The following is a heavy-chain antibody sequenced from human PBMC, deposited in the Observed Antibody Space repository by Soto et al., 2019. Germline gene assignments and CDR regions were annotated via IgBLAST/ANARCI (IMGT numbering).Heavy chain of an antibody. CDR1: GGTFSSYA. CDR3: ARDLLYCSSTSCSGDWFDP. J-gene: IGHJ5*02. D-gene: IGHD2-2*01. V-gene: IGHV1-69*06. Sequence: QVQLVQSGAEVKKPGSSVKVSCKASGGTFSSYAISWVRQAPGQGLEWMGGIIPIFGTANYAQKFQGRVTITADKSTSTAYRELSSLRSEDTAVYYCARDLLYCSSTSCSGDWFDPWGQRTLVTVSS. CDR2: IIPIFGTA.